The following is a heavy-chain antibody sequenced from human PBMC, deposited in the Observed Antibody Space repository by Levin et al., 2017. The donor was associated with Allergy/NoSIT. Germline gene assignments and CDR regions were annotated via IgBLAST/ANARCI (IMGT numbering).Heavy chain of an antibody. D-gene: IGHD1-26*01. V-gene: IGHV3-23*01. Sequence: GESLKISCAASGFTFNTFAMSWVRQAPGQGLEWVSTIGRGGDAYYAHSVRGRFTISRDDSKKTLSLEMNSLRAEDTAVYYCAKDGSYSGTAYYHCGFDPWGQGTLVTVSS. CDR2: IGRGGDA. CDR3: AKDGSYSGTAYYHCGFDP. CDR1: GFTFNTFA. J-gene: IGHJ5*02.